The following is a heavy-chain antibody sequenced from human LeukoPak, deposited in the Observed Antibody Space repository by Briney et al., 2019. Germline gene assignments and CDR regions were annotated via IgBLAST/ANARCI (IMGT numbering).Heavy chain of an antibody. CDR1: GFTVSKNY. V-gene: IGHV3-66*02. J-gene: IGHJ6*03. Sequence: GGSLRLSCAASGFTVSKNYMSWVRQAPGKGLEWVSIIYSGGSTYYADSVKGRFTISRDNSKNTLYLQMNSLRTEDTAVYYCVSPGNYFYYYNLDVWGKGTTVTVSS. CDR3: VSPGNYFYYYNLDV. CDR2: IYSGGST.